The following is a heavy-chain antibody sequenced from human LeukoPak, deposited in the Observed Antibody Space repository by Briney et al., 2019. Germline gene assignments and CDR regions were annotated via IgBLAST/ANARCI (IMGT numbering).Heavy chain of an antibody. CDR1: GYSFSNPW. J-gene: IGHJ4*02. CDR2: IYPGDSDT. D-gene: IGHD4-23*01. Sequence: GESLKISCKGSGYSFSNPWIGWVRQMPGKGLEWMGIIYPGDSDTRYSPSFQGQVTISADKSINTAYLQWSSLKASDTAMYYCARRPQGYGGSIDYWGQGTLVTVSS. CDR3: ARRPQGYGGSIDY. V-gene: IGHV5-51*01.